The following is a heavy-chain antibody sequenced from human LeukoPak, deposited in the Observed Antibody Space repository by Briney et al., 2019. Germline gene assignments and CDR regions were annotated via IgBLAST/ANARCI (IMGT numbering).Heavy chain of an antibody. J-gene: IGHJ4*02. Sequence: PGRSLRLSCAASGFTFSSYAMHWVRQAPGKGQEWVAVISYDGSNKYYADSVKGRFTISRDNSKNTLYLQMNSLRAEDTAVYYCAKGGGSSWLKLDYWGQGTLVTVSS. CDR1: GFTFSSYA. CDR2: ISYDGSNK. CDR3: AKGGGSSWLKLDY. V-gene: IGHV3-30*04. D-gene: IGHD6-13*01.